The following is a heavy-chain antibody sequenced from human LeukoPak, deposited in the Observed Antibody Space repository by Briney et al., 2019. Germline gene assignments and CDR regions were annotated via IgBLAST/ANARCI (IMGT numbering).Heavy chain of an antibody. CDR1: GFTFSSYW. V-gene: IGHV3-7*01. CDR3: AKAYYYGSGSDLGFDP. CDR2: IKQDGSEK. D-gene: IGHD3-10*01. Sequence: PGGSLRLSCAASGFTFSSYWMSWVRQAPGKGLEWAANIKQDGSEKYYVDSVKGRFTISRDNAKNSLYLQMNSLRAEDTAVYYCAKAYYYGSGSDLGFDPWGQGTLVTVSS. J-gene: IGHJ5*02.